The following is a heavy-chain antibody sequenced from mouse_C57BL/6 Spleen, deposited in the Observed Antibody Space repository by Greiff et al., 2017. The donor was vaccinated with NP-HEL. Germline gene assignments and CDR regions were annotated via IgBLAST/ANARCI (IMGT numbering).Heavy chain of an antibody. CDR3: ARERGSSFRYFDV. V-gene: IGHV5-4*01. CDR2: ISDGGSYT. Sequence: EVHLVESGGGLVKPGGSLKLSCAASGFTFSSYAMSWVRQTPEKRLEWVATISDGGSYTYYPDNVKGRFTISRDNATNNLYLQMSHLKSEDTAMYYCARERGSSFRYFDVWGTGTTVTVSS. J-gene: IGHJ1*03. CDR1: GFTFSSYA. D-gene: IGHD1-1*01.